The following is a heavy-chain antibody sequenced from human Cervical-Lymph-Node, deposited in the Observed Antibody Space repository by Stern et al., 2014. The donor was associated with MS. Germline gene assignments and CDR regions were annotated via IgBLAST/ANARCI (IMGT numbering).Heavy chain of an antibody. CDR2: IWYDGSNK. V-gene: IGHV3-33*01. J-gene: IGHJ4*02. D-gene: IGHD2-2*01. Sequence: VQLVESGGGVVQPGRSLRLACVASGFTFSSYGMHCVRQAPDKGLEWVAVIWYDGSNKNYADSVKGRFTISRDNSKNTLYLQMNSLRAEDTAVYYCARDSSKGGSNYWGQGTLVTVSS. CDR1: GFTFSSYG. CDR3: ARDSSKGGSNY.